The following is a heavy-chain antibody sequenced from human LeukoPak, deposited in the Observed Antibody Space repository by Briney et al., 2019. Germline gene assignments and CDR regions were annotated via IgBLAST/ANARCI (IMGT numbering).Heavy chain of an antibody. Sequence: PGESLKISWKGSGYRFTSYWIGWVRPMPGKGLGWVRIIYPGDSDTRYSPSFQGQVTISADKSISTAYLQWSSLKASDTAMYYCAMRGYCSSTSCPDDYWGQGTLVTVSS. V-gene: IGHV5-51*01. CDR2: IYPGDSDT. D-gene: IGHD2-2*01. CDR1: GYRFTSYW. CDR3: AMRGYCSSTSCPDDY. J-gene: IGHJ4*02.